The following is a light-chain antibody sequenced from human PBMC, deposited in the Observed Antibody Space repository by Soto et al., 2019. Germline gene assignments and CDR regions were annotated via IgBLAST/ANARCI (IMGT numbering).Light chain of an antibody. J-gene: IGKJ4*01. CDR1: LSISNN. Sequence: VMTQSPATLSVSPGERATLSCRASLSISNNLAWYQQKPGQARMLLIYSASTRATAIPARFSGSASGTEFTLTISSLQSEDFAVYYCQQYNEWPLTFGGGTKVETK. V-gene: IGKV3-15*01. CDR3: QQYNEWPLT. CDR2: SAS.